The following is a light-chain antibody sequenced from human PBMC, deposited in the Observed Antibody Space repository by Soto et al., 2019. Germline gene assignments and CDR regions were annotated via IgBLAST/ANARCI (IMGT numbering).Light chain of an antibody. CDR1: SSDIGAYSY. Sequence: QSVLTQPPSASGSPGQPVTISCTGTSSDIGAYSYVSWYQQHPGKAPKLMISEVSRRPSGVPERFSGSKSGNTASLTVSGLQADDEAHYYCSSYAGSNTFVFGTGTKVTVL. CDR3: SSYAGSNTFV. V-gene: IGLV2-8*01. CDR2: EVS. J-gene: IGLJ1*01.